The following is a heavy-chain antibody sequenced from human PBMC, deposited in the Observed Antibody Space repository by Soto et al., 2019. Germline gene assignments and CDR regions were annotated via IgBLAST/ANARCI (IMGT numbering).Heavy chain of an antibody. Sequence: SETLSLTCTVSGGSISSYYWSWIRQPPGKGLEWIGYIYYSGSTNYNPSLKSRVTISVDNSKNQFSLRLNSVTAADTAVYYCARYNAASGTYYFDYWGQGTLVTVSS. J-gene: IGHJ4*02. V-gene: IGHV4-59*12. D-gene: IGHD6-13*01. CDR1: GGSISSYY. CDR3: ARYNAASGTYYFDY. CDR2: IYYSGST.